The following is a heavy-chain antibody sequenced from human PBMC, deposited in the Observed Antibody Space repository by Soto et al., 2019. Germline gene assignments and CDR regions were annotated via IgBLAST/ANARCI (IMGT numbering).Heavy chain of an antibody. V-gene: IGHV3-49*03. CDR2: IRSKAYGGTT. Sequence: SLRLSCTASGFTFGDYAMSWFRQAPGKGLEWVGFIRSKAYGGTTEYAASVKGRFTISRDDSKSIAYLQMNSLKTEDTAVYYCTRDAPYYYGSGSSGDEDNWFDPWGQGTLVTVSS. J-gene: IGHJ5*02. CDR1: GFTFGDYA. D-gene: IGHD3-10*01. CDR3: TRDAPYYYGSGSSGDEDNWFDP.